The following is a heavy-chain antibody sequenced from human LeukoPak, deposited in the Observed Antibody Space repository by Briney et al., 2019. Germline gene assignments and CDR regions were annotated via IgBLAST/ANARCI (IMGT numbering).Heavy chain of an antibody. CDR3: ARDSGSGFSSGWYPRDAFDI. CDR1: GFTFSNYG. CDR2: IRYDGSNK. J-gene: IGHJ3*02. Sequence: PGGSLRLSCAASGFTFSNYGMHWVRQAPGKGLEWVAFIRYDGSNKYYADSVKGRFTISRDNSKNTLYLQMNSLRAEDTAVYYCARDSGSGFSSGWYPRDAFDIWGLGTMITVSS. D-gene: IGHD6-19*01. V-gene: IGHV3-30*02.